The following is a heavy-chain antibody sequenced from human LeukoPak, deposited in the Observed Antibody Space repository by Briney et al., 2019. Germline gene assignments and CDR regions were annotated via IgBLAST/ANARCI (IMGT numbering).Heavy chain of an antibody. CDR3: ARGRFQGWFGELFIYYYGMDV. Sequence: SETLSLTCAVYGGSLSGYYWSWIRQPPGKGREWIGEINHSGSANDNPSHKSRVTISVDTSKNQFSLKLSSVTAADTAVYYCARGRFQGWFGELFIYYYGMDVWGQGTTVTVSS. D-gene: IGHD3-10*01. CDR1: GGSLSGYY. J-gene: IGHJ6*02. CDR2: INHSGSA. V-gene: IGHV4-34*01.